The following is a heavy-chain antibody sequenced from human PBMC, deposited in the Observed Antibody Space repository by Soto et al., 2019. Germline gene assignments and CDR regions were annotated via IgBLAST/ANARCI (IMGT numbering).Heavy chain of an antibody. J-gene: IGHJ6*02. Sequence: SETLSLTCTVSDGSISGYYWNWIRHPPGKGLEWIGYIHYSGSTTYNPSLKSRVTISLDTSKNQFSLKLSSVTASDTAVYYCARLNSFSIVRGVNYHILDVRAQGTSVTGSS. CDR3: ARLNSFSIVRGVNYHILDV. V-gene: IGHV4-59*08. CDR1: DGSISGYY. D-gene: IGHD3-10*01. CDR2: IHYSGST.